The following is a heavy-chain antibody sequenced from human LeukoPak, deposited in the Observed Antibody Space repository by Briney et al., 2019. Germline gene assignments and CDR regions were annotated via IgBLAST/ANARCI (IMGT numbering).Heavy chain of an antibody. V-gene: IGHV1-2*02. Sequence: ASVKVSCKASGYTVTSYSIHWVRQAPGQGLEWMGWINPPGGTNYAQNFQGRVTMTSDTSISTAYMELSSLTTDDTAVYFCVRGGRTAHFDYWGQGTLVTVSS. D-gene: IGHD2-15*01. J-gene: IGHJ4*02. CDR3: VRGGRTAHFDY. CDR1: GYTVTSYS. CDR2: INPPGGT.